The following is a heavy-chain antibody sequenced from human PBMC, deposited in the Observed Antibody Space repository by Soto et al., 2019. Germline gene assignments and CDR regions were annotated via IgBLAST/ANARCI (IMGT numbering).Heavy chain of an antibody. J-gene: IGHJ6*02. CDR1: GGSITGYY. D-gene: IGHD3-9*01. Sequence: SETLSLTCNVSGGSITGYYWSWIRQPPGKGLEFIGYIYHSGATEYTPSLKSRVTISVDKSENQFSLQMRSVSAADTAMYFCARSGLTGPQVQYHHYGLDVWGQGDTVTVS. CDR3: ARSGLTGPQVQYHHYGLDV. V-gene: IGHV4-59*03. CDR2: IYHSGAT.